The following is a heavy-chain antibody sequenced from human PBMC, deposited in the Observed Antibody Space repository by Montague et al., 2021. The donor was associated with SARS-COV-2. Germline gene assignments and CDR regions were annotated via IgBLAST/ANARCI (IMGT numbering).Heavy chain of an antibody. J-gene: IGHJ4*02. CDR1: GASISRSDYY. CDR2: IHYIGNT. D-gene: IGHD2-21*02. CDR3: ARLLPYGTVVATDIRFDS. Sequence: SETLSLTCTVSGASISRSDYYCSWIRQPPGKGLELIRSIHYIGNTYYNPFLDSRATISVDTSENQFSLKLRSVIAADTAVHYCARLLPYGTVVATDIRFDSWGQGTLVTVSS. V-gene: IGHV4-39*01.